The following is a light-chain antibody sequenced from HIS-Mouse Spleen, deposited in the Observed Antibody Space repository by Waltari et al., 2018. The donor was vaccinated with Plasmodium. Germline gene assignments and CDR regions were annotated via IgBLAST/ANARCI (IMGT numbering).Light chain of an antibody. CDR3: QQFNNYPSIT. J-gene: IGKJ5*01. Sequence: IQLTQSPSSLSASVGDRVTITCWASQGISSALAWYQQKPGKAPKLLIYDASSLESGVPSRFSGSGSGTDFTLTISSLQPEDFATYYCQQFNNYPSITFGQGTRLEIK. V-gene: IGKV1D-13*01. CDR1: QGISSA. CDR2: DAS.